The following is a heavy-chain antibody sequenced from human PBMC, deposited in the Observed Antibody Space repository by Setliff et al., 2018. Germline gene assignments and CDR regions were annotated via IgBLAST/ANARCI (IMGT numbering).Heavy chain of an antibody. J-gene: IGHJ4*02. CDR3: ATDLAIRGVQFDY. V-gene: IGHV1-69-2*01. Sequence: ASVKVSCKGSGYRFVVYYIHWVRQTPGKGLEWMGRVHPKDGQAIYAKKFQGRFTITADTSIDTAYMELSSLTSEDTAVYYCATDLAIRGVQFDYWGRGTLVTVSS. CDR2: VHPKDGQA. D-gene: IGHD3-10*01. CDR1: GYRFVVYY.